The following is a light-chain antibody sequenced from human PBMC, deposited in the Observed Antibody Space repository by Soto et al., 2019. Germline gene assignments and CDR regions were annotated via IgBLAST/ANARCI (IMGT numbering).Light chain of an antibody. CDR2: GAS. J-gene: IGKJ5*01. V-gene: IGKV3-15*01. CDR3: QQYNNWHPIT. Sequence: EIVMTQSPSTLSVSPGERATLSCRASQGVSSNLAWYQQKPGQAPRLLIYGASTRATGIPARFSGSGSGTEFTLTISSLQSEDFAVSYCQQYNNWHPITFGQGTRLEIK. CDR1: QGVSSN.